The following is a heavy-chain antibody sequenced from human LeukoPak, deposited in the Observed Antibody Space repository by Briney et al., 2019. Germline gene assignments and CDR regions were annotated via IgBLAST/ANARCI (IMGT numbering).Heavy chain of an antibody. Sequence: SETLSLTCSVSGASISDYYWSWIRQPPGKGLEWIGDIYHTGSTNYNPSLKSRATISVDTSKNQFSLRLNSVSAADTAVHYCVGHYRSSWYSFEYWGQGALVTVSS. CDR2: IYHTGST. D-gene: IGHD6-13*01. J-gene: IGHJ4*02. V-gene: IGHV4-59*01. CDR1: GASISDYY. CDR3: VGHYRSSWYSFEY.